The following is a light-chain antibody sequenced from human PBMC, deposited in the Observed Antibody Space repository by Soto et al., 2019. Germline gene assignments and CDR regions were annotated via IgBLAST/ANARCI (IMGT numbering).Light chain of an antibody. CDR2: DTS. CDR3: QQRSNWPLTT. J-gene: IGKJ5*01. CDR1: QRVNNY. Sequence: EIVLTQSPATLSLSPGERATLSCRASQRVNNYLAWYQQKPGQAPRLLIYDTSNRATGIPARFSGSGSGTDFTLTISSLEPEDFAIYYCQQRSNWPLTTFGQGTRLEIK. V-gene: IGKV3-11*01.